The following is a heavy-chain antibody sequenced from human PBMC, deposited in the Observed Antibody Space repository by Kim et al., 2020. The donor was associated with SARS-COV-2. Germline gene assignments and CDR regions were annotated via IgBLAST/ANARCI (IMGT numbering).Heavy chain of an antibody. V-gene: IGHV3-66*01. D-gene: IGHD4-17*01. CDR3: ARDATDYGDYWSGYYYGMDV. CDR2: IYSGGST. Sequence: GGSLRLSCAASGFIVSSNYMSWVRQAPGKGLEWVSVIYSGGSTYYADSVKGRFTISRDNSKNMLYLQMNSLRAEDTAVYYRARDATDYGDYWSGYYYGMDVWGQGTTVTVSS. J-gene: IGHJ6*02. CDR1: GFIVSSNY.